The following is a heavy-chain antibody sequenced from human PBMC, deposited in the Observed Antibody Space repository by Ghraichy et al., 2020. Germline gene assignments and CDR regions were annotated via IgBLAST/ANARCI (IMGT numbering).Heavy chain of an antibody. CDR2: IYSGGNR. CDR3: ARGNFHGSGTYYDP. J-gene: IGHJ5*02. CDR1: GFAVNSTS. Sequence: GGSLRLSCAASGFAVNSTSMHWVRQAPGKGLEWVAVIYSGGNRDYAESVMGRFTISRDTSKNTISLQMDSLRAEDTALFYCARGNFHGSGTYYDPWGQGTLVSVSS. D-gene: IGHD3-10*01. V-gene: IGHV3-53*01.